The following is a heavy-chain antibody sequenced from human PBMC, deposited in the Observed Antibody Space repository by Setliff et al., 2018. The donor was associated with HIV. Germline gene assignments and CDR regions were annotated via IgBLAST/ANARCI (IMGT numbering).Heavy chain of an antibody. V-gene: IGHV3-9*03. CDR3: AKDTSPSYDFWSGFDY. J-gene: IGHJ4*02. CDR1: GSTFDDYA. Sequence: GGSLRLSCAASGSTFDDYAMHWVRQAPGKGLEWVSGISWNSGSIGYADSVKGRFTISRDNAKNSLYLQMNSLRAEDMALYYCAKDTSPSYDFWSGFDYWGQGTLVTVSS. D-gene: IGHD3-3*01. CDR2: ISWNSGSI.